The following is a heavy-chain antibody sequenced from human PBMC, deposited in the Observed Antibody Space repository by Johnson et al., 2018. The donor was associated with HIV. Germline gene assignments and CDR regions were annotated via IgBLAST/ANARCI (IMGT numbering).Heavy chain of an antibody. CDR3: ARAGRWSGDTFDI. V-gene: IGHV3-30*19. D-gene: IGHD3-10*01. Sequence: VQLVESGGGVVQPGGSLRLSSAASGFTFSSYGMHWVRQAPGKGLEWVAVISSDGVNKYYADSVKGRFTVSRDNSKNTLYLQMNSLRAEDTALYYCARAGRWSGDTFDIWGQGTMVTVSS. J-gene: IGHJ3*02. CDR1: GFTFSSYG. CDR2: ISSDGVNK.